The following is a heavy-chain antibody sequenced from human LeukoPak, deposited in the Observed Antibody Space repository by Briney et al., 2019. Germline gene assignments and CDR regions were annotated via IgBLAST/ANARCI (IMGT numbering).Heavy chain of an antibody. V-gene: IGHV3-7*04. Sequence: GGSLRLSCAASGFTFRIYAMSWVRQAPGKGPEWVASITEDGSDKYYVDSVMGRFTISRDNSKNSLYLHMNSLRAEDTAVYYCARPRSTGCLDYWGQGTLVTVSS. CDR1: GFTFRIYA. CDR2: ITEDGSDK. CDR3: ARPRSTGCLDY. J-gene: IGHJ4*02. D-gene: IGHD6-19*01.